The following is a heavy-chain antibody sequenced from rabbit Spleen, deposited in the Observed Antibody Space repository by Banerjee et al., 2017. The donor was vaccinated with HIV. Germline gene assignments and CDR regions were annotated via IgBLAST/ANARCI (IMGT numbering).Heavy chain of an antibody. V-gene: IGHV1S40*01. CDR2: IYTGNGKT. D-gene: IGHD8-1*01. J-gene: IGHJ6*01. CDR1: GFSFSSSDY. Sequence: QSLEESGGDLVKPGASLTLTCTASGFSFSSSDYMCWVRQAPGKGLEWIGCIYTGNGKTYYASWAKGRFTISKTSSTTVTLQMTSLTAADTATYFCARDTGTSFSTYGMDLWGQGTLVTVS. CDR3: ARDTGTSFSTYGMDL.